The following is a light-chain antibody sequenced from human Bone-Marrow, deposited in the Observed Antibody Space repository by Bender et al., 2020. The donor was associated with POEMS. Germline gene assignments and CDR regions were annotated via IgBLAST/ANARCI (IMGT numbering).Light chain of an antibody. Sequence: QSALTQPASVSGSPGESITISCAGSSSDVGAYNYVSWYQQHPGEAPRLMIYDVSDRPSGVSNRFSGSKSGNTASLTISGLQADDEADYYCCSYAGSNTYVFGTGTKVTVL. J-gene: IGLJ1*01. CDR1: SSDVGAYNY. CDR3: CSYAGSNTYV. CDR2: DVS. V-gene: IGLV2-14*03.